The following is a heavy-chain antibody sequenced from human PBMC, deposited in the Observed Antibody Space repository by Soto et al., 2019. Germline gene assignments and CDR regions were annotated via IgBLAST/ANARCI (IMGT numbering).Heavy chain of an antibody. V-gene: IGHV4-34*01. J-gene: IGHJ6*02. CDR3: ARVRTIFGVVITGMDV. CDR2: INHSGST. D-gene: IGHD3-3*01. Sequence: ADTLSLTCAVYGGSFSGYYWSWIRQPPGKGLEWIGEINHSGSTNYNPSLKSRVTISVDTSKNQFSLKLSSVTAADTAVYYCARVRTIFGVVITGMDVWGQGTTVT. CDR1: GGSFSGYY.